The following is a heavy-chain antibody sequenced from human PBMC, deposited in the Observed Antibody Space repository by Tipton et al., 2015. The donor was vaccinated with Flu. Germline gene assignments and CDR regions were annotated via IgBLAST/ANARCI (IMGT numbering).Heavy chain of an antibody. J-gene: IGHJ4*02. CDR3: ARVWGSGYFDY. CDR2: IYYRGST. CDR1: SGSTTSNY. Sequence: TLSLTCTVSSGSTTSNYWSWLRQSPGKGLEWIGYIYYRGSTNYNPSLKSRVAIPADMSNNQFSLELTSVTASDTAIYYCARVWGSGYFDYWGQGILVTVSS. D-gene: IGHD7-27*01. V-gene: IGHV4-59*08.